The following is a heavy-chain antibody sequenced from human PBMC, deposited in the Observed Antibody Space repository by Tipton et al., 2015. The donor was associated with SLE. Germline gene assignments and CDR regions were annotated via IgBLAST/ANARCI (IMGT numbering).Heavy chain of an antibody. V-gene: IGHV4-59*01. CDR1: GASISDYY. CDR2: IDYSGST. CDR3: AREGERMMDAFDI. Sequence: TLSLTCTVSGASISDYYWAWNRQSPAKGLEWIGYIDYSGSTNYNPSLKSRVTISVDTSKNQFSLKLSSVTAADTAVYYCAREGERMMDAFDIWGQGTMVTVSS. D-gene: IGHD3-16*01. J-gene: IGHJ3*02.